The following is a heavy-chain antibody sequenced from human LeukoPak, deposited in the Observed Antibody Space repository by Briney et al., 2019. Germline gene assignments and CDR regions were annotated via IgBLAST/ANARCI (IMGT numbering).Heavy chain of an antibody. CDR2: ISSSGGST. Sequence: GGSLRLSCAASGFTFSNYGMSWVRQAPGKGLEWVSTISSSGGSTYYADSVKGRFTISRDNSKNTLYLQMNSLRAEDTAIYYCAKFPKSENCFDYWGQGTLITVSS. V-gene: IGHV3-23*01. CDR1: GFTFSNYG. J-gene: IGHJ4*02. D-gene: IGHD3-3*01. CDR3: AKFPKSENCFDY.